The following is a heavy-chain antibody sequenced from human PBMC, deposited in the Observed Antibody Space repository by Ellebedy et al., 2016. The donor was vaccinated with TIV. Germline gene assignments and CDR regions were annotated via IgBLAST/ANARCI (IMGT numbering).Heavy chain of an antibody. V-gene: IGHV4-39*07. CDR2: INHSGST. Sequence: SETLSLTXTVSGGSISSGGYYWSWIRQPPGKGLEWIGEINHSGSTNYNPSLKSRVTISVDTSKNQFSLKLSSVTAADTAVYYCARGGRVTIFGVVTVPSYFDYWGQGTLVTVSS. J-gene: IGHJ4*02. D-gene: IGHD3-3*01. CDR1: GGSISSGGYY. CDR3: ARGGRVTIFGVVTVPSYFDY.